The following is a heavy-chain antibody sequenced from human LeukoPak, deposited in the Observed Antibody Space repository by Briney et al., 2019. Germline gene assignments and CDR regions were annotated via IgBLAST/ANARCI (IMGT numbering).Heavy chain of an antibody. CDR2: IHYSGRT. CDR1: GGSVAPYY. J-gene: IGHJ3*02. CDR3: ARDVSDYDDAFLI. Sequence: SETLSLTCSVSGGSVAPYYWNWIRQSPGKGLEWIGYIHYSGRTKYNPSLESRVTISVDTSRNQFSLKLNSVTAADTAVYYCARDVSDYDDAFLIWGQGTMVSVSS. D-gene: IGHD5-12*01. V-gene: IGHV4-59*02.